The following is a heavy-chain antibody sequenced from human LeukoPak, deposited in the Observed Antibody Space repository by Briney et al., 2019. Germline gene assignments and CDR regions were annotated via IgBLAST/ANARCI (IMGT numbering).Heavy chain of an antibody. CDR2: ISSSSSYI. J-gene: IGHJ5*02. CDR1: GFTFSSYS. Sequence: GGSLRLSCAASGFTFSSYSMNWVRQAPGKGLEWVSSISSSSSYIYYADSVKGRFTISRDNAKNSLYLQMNSLRAEDTAVYYCASFPGIAVAGTRWFDPWGQGTLVTVSS. D-gene: IGHD6-19*01. V-gene: IGHV3-21*01. CDR3: ASFPGIAVAGTRWFDP.